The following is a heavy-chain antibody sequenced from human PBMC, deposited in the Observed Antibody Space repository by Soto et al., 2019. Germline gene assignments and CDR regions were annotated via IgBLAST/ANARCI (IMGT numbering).Heavy chain of an antibody. Sequence: SETLSLTCTVAGGSISSSSYYWGWIRQPPGKGLEWIGSIYYSGSTYYNPSLKSRVTISVDTSKNQFSLKLSSVTAADTAVYYCARQYERLLWPDYWGQGALVTVSS. CDR3: ARQYERLLWPDY. V-gene: IGHV4-39*01. D-gene: IGHD3-10*01. CDR2: IYYSGST. J-gene: IGHJ4*02. CDR1: GGSISSSSYY.